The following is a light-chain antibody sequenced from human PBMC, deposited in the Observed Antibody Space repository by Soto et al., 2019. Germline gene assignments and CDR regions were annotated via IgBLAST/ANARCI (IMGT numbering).Light chain of an antibody. CDR2: AAS. CDR3: QQCLSSPFT. J-gene: IGKJ3*01. V-gene: IGKV1-39*01. CDR1: QSIRSH. Sequence: DIQMTQSPSSLTASVGDRVSITCRASQSIRSHLNWYQQKAGKAPKVLIYAASSLQGGVPSRFSGSGSGTDFTLTIKRLQPEDFATYYCQQCLSSPFTVGPGTKVDIK.